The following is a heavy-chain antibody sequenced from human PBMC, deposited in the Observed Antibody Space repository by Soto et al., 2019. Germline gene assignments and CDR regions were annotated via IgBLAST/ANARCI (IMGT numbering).Heavy chain of an antibody. D-gene: IGHD3-3*01. J-gene: IGHJ5*02. V-gene: IGHV4-59*08. CDR1: GGSVNSSY. CDR2: IYYSGST. Sequence: SETLSLTRAASGGSVNSSYWGWIRQPQGKGLEWIGYIYYSGSTNYNPSLKSRVTISVDTSKNQFSLKLSSVTAADTAVYYCARHVSEVTIFGVVTNPFDPWGQGTLVTASS. CDR3: ARHVSEVTIFGVVTNPFDP.